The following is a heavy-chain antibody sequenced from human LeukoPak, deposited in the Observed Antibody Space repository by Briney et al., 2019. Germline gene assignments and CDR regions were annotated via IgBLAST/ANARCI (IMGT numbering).Heavy chain of an antibody. CDR2: INHSGST. Sequence: SETLSLTCAVYGGSFSGYYWSWIRQPPGKGLEWIGEINHSGSTNYNPSLKSRVTISVDTSKNQFSLKLSSVTAADTAVYYCARRSRVSSSGWYAWGQGTLVTVSS. CDR1: GGSFSGYY. V-gene: IGHV4-34*01. D-gene: IGHD6-19*01. CDR3: ARRSRVSSSGWYA. J-gene: IGHJ5*02.